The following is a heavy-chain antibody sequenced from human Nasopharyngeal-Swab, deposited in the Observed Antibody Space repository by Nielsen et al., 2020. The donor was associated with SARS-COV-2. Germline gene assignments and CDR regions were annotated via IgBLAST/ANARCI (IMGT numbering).Heavy chain of an antibody. Sequence: RQAPGKGLEWIGYIYYSGSTYYNPSLKSRVTISVDTSKNQFSLKLSSVTAADTAVYYCARATMIVAVIGALDIWGQGTMVTVSS. J-gene: IGHJ3*02. CDR2: IYYSGST. V-gene: IGHV4-31*02. CDR3: ARATMIVAVIGALDI. D-gene: IGHD3-22*01.